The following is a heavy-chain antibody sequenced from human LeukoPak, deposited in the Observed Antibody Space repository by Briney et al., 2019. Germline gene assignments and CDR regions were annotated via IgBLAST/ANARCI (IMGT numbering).Heavy chain of an antibody. CDR3: ARDSGRGYSFNYGY. CDR1: GGSIRSGDYY. J-gene: IGHJ4*02. Sequence: SETLSLTCTVSGGSIRSGDYYWSWIRQPPGKGLEWIGYIYYSGSTNYNPSLKSRVTISIDTSKNQFSLKLSSVTAADTAVYYCARDSGRGYSFNYGYWGQGTLVTVSS. V-gene: IGHV4-30-4*01. D-gene: IGHD5-18*01. CDR2: IYYSGST.